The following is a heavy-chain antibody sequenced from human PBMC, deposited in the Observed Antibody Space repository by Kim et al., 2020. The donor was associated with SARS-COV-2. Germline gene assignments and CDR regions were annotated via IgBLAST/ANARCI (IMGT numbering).Heavy chain of an antibody. D-gene: IGHD3-22*01. CDR2: IYPADSDT. CDR1: GYSFTSYW. CDR3: ARVYDSSGDDAFDI. J-gene: IGHJ3*02. Sequence: GESLKISCKGSGYSFTSYWIGWVRQMPGKGLEWMGIIYPADSDTRYSPSFQGQVTVSADKSISTAYLQWSSLKASDTAMYYCARVYDSSGDDAFDIWGQGTMVTVSS. V-gene: IGHV5-51*01.